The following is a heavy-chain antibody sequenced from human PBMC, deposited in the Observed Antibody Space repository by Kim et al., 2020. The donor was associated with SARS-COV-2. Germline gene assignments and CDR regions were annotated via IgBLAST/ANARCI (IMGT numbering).Heavy chain of an antibody. CDR2: IYYSGST. D-gene: IGHD3-22*01. Sequence: SETLSLTCTVSGGSISSSSYYWGWIRQPPGKGLEWIGSIYYSGSTYYNPSLKSRVTISVDTSKNQFSLKLSSVTAADTAVYYCAREVGEGDYYDSSGYGYYFDYWGQGTLVTVSS. J-gene: IGHJ4*02. CDR3: AREVGEGDYYDSSGYGYYFDY. CDR1: GGSISSSSYY. V-gene: IGHV4-39*07.